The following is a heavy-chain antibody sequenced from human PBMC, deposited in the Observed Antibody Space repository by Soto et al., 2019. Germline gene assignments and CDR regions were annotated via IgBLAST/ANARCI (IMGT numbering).Heavy chain of an antibody. J-gene: IGHJ6*02. V-gene: IGHV3-30*03. Sequence: QVRLVESGGGVVQPGRSLRLSCAASGFTFSSYGMHWVRQAPGKGLEWVAVISNDGSKKYYAASVKGRFTISRDNSKNMLYLQMNSLRAEDTAVYYCADPGSTDLDVWGQGTTVIVSS. CDR2: ISNDGSKK. D-gene: IGHD3-10*01. CDR1: GFTFSSYG. CDR3: ADPGSTDLDV.